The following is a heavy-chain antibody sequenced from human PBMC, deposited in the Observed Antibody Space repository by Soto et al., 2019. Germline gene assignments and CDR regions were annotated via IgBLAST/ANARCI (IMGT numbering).Heavy chain of an antibody. Sequence: QVQLVQSGAEVKKPGSSVKVSCKASGGTFSSYTINWVRQAPGQGLEWMGRIIPILGIANYAQKFQGRVTITADKSTSTAYMELSSLRYEDTAVYYCARHYGDYNGGYWGQGTLVTVSS. D-gene: IGHD4-17*01. CDR2: IIPILGIA. CDR3: ARHYGDYNGGY. V-gene: IGHV1-69*02. J-gene: IGHJ4*02. CDR1: GGTFSSYT.